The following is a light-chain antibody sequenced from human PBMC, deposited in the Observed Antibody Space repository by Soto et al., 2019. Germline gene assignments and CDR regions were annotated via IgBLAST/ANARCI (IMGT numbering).Light chain of an antibody. V-gene: IGLV2-14*03. J-gene: IGLJ1*01. CDR1: SSDVGGFNY. Sequence: QSVLTQPASVSGSPGQSITISCTGTSSDVGGFNYVSWYQQHPGKAPKLMIYDVTNRPSGVSYRFSGSKSGNTASLTISGLQAEVEADYYCNSYTNRSNDVLATGTKLTVL. CDR3: NSYTNRSNDV. CDR2: DVT.